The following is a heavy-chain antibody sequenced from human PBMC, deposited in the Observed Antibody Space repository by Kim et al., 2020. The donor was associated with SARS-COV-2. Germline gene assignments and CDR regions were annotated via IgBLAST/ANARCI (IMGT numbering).Heavy chain of an antibody. V-gene: IGHV4-59*01. CDR3: ARARGHNKRFYYLDV. D-gene: IGHD1-20*01. J-gene: IGHJ6*03. Sequence: HSLKSRITISLDTSKDQFSLKLKSVTAADAAVYYCARARGHNKRFYYLDVWGKGATVTVSS.